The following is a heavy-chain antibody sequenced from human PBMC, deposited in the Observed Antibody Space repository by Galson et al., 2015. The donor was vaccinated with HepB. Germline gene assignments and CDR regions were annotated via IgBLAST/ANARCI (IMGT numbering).Heavy chain of an antibody. CDR3: ARIVAYIVVVPAAMDYYYYMDV. Sequence: SVKVSCKASGYTFTSYDINWVRQATGQGLEWMGWMNPNSGNTGYAQKFQGRVTMTRNTSISTAYMELSSLRSEDTAVYYCARIVAYIVVVPAAMDYYYYMDVWGKGTTVTVSS. CDR1: GYTFTSYD. J-gene: IGHJ6*03. CDR2: MNPNSGNT. V-gene: IGHV1-8*01. D-gene: IGHD2-2*01.